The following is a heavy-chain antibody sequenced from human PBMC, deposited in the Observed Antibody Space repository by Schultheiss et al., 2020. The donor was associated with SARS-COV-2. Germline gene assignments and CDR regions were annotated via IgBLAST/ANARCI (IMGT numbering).Heavy chain of an antibody. D-gene: IGHD2-2*01. J-gene: IGHJ6*02. CDR2: IIPIFGTA. CDR1: GGTFSSYA. V-gene: IGHV1-69*13. Sequence: SVKVSCKASGGTFSSYAISWVRQAPGQGLEWMGGIIPIFGTANYAQKFQGRVTITADESTSTAYMELRSLRSDDTAVYYCARDYGSTNNYYYYGMDVWGQGTTVTVSS. CDR3: ARDYGSTNNYYYYGMDV.